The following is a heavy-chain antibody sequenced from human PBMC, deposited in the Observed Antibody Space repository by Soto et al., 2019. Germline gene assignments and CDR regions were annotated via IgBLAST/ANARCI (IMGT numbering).Heavy chain of an antibody. J-gene: IGHJ5*02. V-gene: IGHV4-59*08. CDR2: TYYSGRT. CDR3: ARHGNWNSGIDWFDP. CDR1: GGSISSYY. D-gene: IGHD1-7*01. Sequence: PSETLSLTCTLSGGSISSYYWSWLRQPPGKGLEWIGYTYYSGRTNSNPSLKSRVTISVDTSKNQFSLKLSSVTATDTAVYYCARHGNWNSGIDWFDPWGQGALVTVSS.